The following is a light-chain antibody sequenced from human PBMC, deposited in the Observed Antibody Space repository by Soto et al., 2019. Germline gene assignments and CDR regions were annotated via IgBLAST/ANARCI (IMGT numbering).Light chain of an antibody. V-gene: IGKV3-11*01. CDR1: QSVSTY. CDR2: DVS. CDR3: QQRSNWPPIT. J-gene: IGKJ5*01. Sequence: EIVFTQSPATLSFSPGERATLSFRASQSVSTYLAWYQQKPGQAPRLLIYDVSNRATGIPARFSGGGSGTDFTLTISSLEPEDFAVYYCQQRSNWPPITFGQGTRLEIK.